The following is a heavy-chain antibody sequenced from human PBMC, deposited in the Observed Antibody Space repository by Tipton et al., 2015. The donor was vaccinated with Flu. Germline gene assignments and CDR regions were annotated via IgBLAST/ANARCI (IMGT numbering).Heavy chain of an antibody. CDR3: AKDRTLPCDVGPFDL. V-gene: IGHV3-23*01. D-gene: IGHD1-7*01. CDR2: ISGSGGAA. J-gene: IGHJ3*01. Sequence: SLRLSCEASGFTFISYAMNWVRQAPGKGLEWVSGISGSGGAAYHADSVKGRFTISRDNSRNTVFLQMSNLRVDDTAVYYCAKDRTLPCDVGPFDLWGRGTVVAVSS. CDR1: GFTFISYA.